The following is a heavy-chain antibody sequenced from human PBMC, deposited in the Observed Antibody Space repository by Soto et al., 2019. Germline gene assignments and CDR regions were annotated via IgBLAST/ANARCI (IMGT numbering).Heavy chain of an antibody. CDR3: AGGHFIAAAGHFDD. V-gene: IGHV1-2*04. D-gene: IGHD6-13*01. CDR1: GYTFTSYD. Sequence: GASVKVSCKASGYTFTSYDINWVRQAPGQGLEWMGWINPNSGGTNYAQKFQGWVTMTRDTSISTAYMELSRLRSDDTAVYYCAGGHFIAAAGHFDDWGQGTLVTVSS. CDR2: INPNSGGT. J-gene: IGHJ4*02.